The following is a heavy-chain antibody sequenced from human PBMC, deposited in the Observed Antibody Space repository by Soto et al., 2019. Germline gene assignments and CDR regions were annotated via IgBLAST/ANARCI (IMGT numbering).Heavy chain of an antibody. Sequence: SETLSLTSTVSGGKISSSGYYWGWIRQPPGKGLEWIGSIYYSGSTYYNPSLKSRVTISVDTSKNQFSLKLSSVTAADTAVYYCARHDWAKPFDYWGQGTLVTVSS. CDR1: GGKISSSGYY. J-gene: IGHJ4*02. CDR2: IYYSGST. V-gene: IGHV4-39*01. CDR3: ARHDWAKPFDY. D-gene: IGHD3-9*01.